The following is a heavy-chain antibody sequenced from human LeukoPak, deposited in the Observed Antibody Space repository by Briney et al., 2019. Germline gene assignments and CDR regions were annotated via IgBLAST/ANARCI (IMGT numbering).Heavy chain of an antibody. CDR3: SRFGELSYYYYYGMDV. D-gene: IGHD3-10*01. CDR2: ISGSSGST. Sequence: GGSLRLSCAASGFTVSSYGMSWVRQAPGKGLEGVSGISGSSGSTDYADSVKGRFTISRDNAKNSLYLQMNSLRAEDTAVYYCSRFGELSYYYYYGMDVWGQGTTVTVSS. CDR1: GFTVSSYG. J-gene: IGHJ6*02. V-gene: IGHV3-23*01.